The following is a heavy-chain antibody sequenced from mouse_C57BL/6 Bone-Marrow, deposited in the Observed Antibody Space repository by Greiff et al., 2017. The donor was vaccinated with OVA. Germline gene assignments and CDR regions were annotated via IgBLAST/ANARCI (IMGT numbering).Heavy chain of an antibody. CDR3: ARRIYYGNYWYFDV. Sequence: QVQLQQPGAELVKPGASVKLSCKASGYTFTRYWMHWVKQRPGQGLEWIGMIHPNSGSTNYNEKFKSKATLTVDKSSSTAYMQLSSLTSEDSAVYYCARRIYYGNYWYFDVWGTGTTVTVSS. V-gene: IGHV1-64*01. D-gene: IGHD2-1*01. CDR2: IHPNSGST. J-gene: IGHJ1*03. CDR1: GYTFTRYW.